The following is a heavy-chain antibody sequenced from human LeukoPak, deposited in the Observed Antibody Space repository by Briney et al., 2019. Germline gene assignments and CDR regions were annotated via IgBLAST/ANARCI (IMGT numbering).Heavy chain of an antibody. Sequence: LSLTCTVSGGSISSSSYYWGWIRQAPGKGLEWVSAISSSGSTIYYADSVKGRFTISRDNAKNSLYLQMNSLRAEDTAVYYCARLDYLDIWGQGTMVTVSS. J-gene: IGHJ3*02. V-gene: IGHV3-11*01. D-gene: IGHD1-1*01. CDR2: ISSSGSTI. CDR1: GGSISSSSYY. CDR3: ARLDYLDI.